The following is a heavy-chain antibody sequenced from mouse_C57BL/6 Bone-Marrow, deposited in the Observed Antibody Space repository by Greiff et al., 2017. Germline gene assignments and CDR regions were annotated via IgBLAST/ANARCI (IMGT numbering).Heavy chain of an antibody. CDR1: GFNIKDDY. D-gene: IGHD1-1*01. CDR2: IDPANGDT. Sequence: EVKLMESGAELVRPGASVKLSCTASGFNIKDDYMHWVKQSPEQGLEWIGWIDPANGDTEYASKFPGKATITADTSSNTAYLQLSSLTSEDTAVYYCTTDYYGSSSYYYAMDYWGQGTSVTVAS. V-gene: IGHV14-4*01. CDR3: TTDYYGSSSYYYAMDY. J-gene: IGHJ4*01.